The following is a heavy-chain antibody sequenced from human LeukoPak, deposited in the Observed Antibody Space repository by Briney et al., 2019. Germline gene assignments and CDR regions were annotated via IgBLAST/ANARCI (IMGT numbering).Heavy chain of an antibody. CDR1: GYTLTELS. J-gene: IGHJ4*02. Sequence: ASVKVSCKVSGYTLTELSMHWVRQAPGKGLEWMGGFGPEDGETIYAQKFQGRVTMTEDTSTDTAYMELSSLRSEDTAVYYCATVGYYDILTGYYKPFDYWGQGTLVTVSS. CDR3: ATVGYYDILTGYYKPFDY. CDR2: FGPEDGET. D-gene: IGHD3-9*01. V-gene: IGHV1-24*01.